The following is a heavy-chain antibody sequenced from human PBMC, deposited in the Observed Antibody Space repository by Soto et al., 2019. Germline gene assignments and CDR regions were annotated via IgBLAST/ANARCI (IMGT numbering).Heavy chain of an antibody. J-gene: IGHJ4*02. CDR2: IYYTGRT. Sequence: TSQTLSLTCTVSGGSITRGPYYWSWILQPPWEGPEWIGNIYYTGRTNYNPSLKSRLAISVDTSKNQFSLRLNSVTPADTAVYHCARDLAGPSDYWGQGTLVTVS. V-gene: IGHV4-61*01. CDR3: ARDLAGPSDY. D-gene: IGHD3-16*01. CDR1: GGSITRGPYY.